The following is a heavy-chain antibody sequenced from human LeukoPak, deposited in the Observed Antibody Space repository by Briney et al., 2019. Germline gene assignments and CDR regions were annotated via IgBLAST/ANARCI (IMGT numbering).Heavy chain of an antibody. CDR3: ARDGETMVRGGGLDY. Sequence: GRSLRLSFVASGFIHSSYAMHWVRQAPGKGVAWVAVISYDGSNKYYADSVKGRFTISRDNSKNTLYLQMNSLRAEDTAVYYCARDGETMVRGGGLDYWGQGTLVTVSS. D-gene: IGHD3-10*01. V-gene: IGHV3-30-3*01. CDR1: GFIHSSYA. J-gene: IGHJ4*02. CDR2: ISYDGSNK.